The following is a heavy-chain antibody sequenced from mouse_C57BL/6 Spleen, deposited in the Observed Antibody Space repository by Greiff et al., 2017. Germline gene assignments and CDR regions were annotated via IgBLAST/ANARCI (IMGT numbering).Heavy chain of an antibody. CDR3: ARPNWDWYFDV. CDR1: GYTFTSYW. D-gene: IGHD4-1*01. V-gene: IGHV1-52*01. J-gene: IGHJ1*03. CDR2: IDPSDSET. Sequence: QVQLKEPGAELVRPGSSVKLSCKASGYTFTSYWMHWVKQRPIQGLEWIGNIDPSDSETHYNQKFKDKATLTVDKSSSTAYMQLSSLTSEDSAVYYCARPNWDWYFDVWGTGTTVTVSS.